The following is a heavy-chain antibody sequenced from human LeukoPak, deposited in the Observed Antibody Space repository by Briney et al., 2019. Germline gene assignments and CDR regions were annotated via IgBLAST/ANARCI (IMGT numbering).Heavy chain of an antibody. J-gene: IGHJ2*01. CDR3: AKEPPGGWSIDL. CDR1: GFTVSTFA. D-gene: IGHD3-16*01. CDR2: MGTDETDI. Sequence: GGSLRHSCAASGFTVSTFAWHWVRQPPGKGLEWVAFMGTDETDIHYADSVRGRFIISRDNSRNTLSLDMSSLRVEDTAVYYCAKEPPGGWSIDLCGRGTLVSVSS. V-gene: IGHV3-30*02.